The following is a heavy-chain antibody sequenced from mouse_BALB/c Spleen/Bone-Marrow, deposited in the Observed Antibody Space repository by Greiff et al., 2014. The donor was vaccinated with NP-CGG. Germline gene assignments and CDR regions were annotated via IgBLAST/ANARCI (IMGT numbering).Heavy chain of an antibody. J-gene: IGHJ2*01. V-gene: IGHV14-3*02. CDR2: IDPANDNT. CDR1: GFNIKDTY. D-gene: IGHD2-2*01. Sequence: VQLKQSGAELVKPGASVKLSCTASGFNIKDTYIHWVKQRPEQGLEWIGRIDPANDNTKYDPKFQGKATITADTSSSTAYLRLSSLTSEDTAVYYCASYVYGYYFDYWGQGTTLTVSS. CDR3: ASYVYGYYFDY.